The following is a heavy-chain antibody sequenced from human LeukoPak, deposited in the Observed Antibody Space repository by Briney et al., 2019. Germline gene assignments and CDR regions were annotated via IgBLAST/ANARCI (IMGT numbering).Heavy chain of an antibody. Sequence: SXVRXAXGXGREWVSGISGSGGSTYYADSVKGRFTISRDNSKNTLYLQMNSLRAEDTAVYYCAKNMNYYYYYGMDVWGQGTTVTVSS. CDR2: ISGSGGST. V-gene: IGHV3-23*01. D-gene: IGHD1/OR15-1a*01. CDR3: AKNMNYYYYYGMDV. J-gene: IGHJ6*02.